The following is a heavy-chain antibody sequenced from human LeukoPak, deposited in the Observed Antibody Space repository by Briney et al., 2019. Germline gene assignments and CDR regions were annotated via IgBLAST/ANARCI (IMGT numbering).Heavy chain of an antibody. CDR1: GFTFSNYD. Sequence: GGSLRLSCAASGFTFSNYDMSWVRQAPGKGLEWVSAISGRDTNTYYADSVKGRFTISRDNSKNTLYLQMNSLRAEDTAVYYCAKRSDYGSNGNYFDSWGQGTPVTVSS. CDR3: AKRSDYGSNGNYFDS. CDR2: ISGRDTNT. D-gene: IGHD4-23*01. J-gene: IGHJ4*02. V-gene: IGHV3-23*01.